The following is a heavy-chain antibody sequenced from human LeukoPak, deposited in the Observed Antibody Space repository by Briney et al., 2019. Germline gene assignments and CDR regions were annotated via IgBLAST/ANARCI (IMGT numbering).Heavy chain of an antibody. CDR1: GFTSSSYA. Sequence: GGSLRLSCAASGFTSSSYALNWVRQAPGKGLEWVSVIYSGGSTYYADSVKGRFTISRDKSKNTLYLQMNSLRAEDTAVYYCAKAPGYCTSTSCYGLYFDFWGQGTLVTVSS. CDR3: AKAPGYCTSTSCYGLYFDF. D-gene: IGHD2-2*01. J-gene: IGHJ4*02. V-gene: IGHV3-23*03. CDR2: IYSGGST.